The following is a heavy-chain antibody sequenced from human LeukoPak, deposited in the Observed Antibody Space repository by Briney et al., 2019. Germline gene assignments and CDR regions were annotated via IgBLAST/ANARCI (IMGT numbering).Heavy chain of an antibody. D-gene: IGHD3-3*02. J-gene: IGHJ6*03. CDR1: GFTFSSYA. Sequence: GGSLRLSCAASGFTFSSYAMSWVRQAPGEGLEWVSAISGSGGSTYYADSVKGRFTISRDNSKNTLYLQMNSLRAEDTAVYYCAKSISRPYYMDVWGKGTTVTVSS. CDR3: AKSISRPYYMDV. V-gene: IGHV3-23*01. CDR2: ISGSGGST.